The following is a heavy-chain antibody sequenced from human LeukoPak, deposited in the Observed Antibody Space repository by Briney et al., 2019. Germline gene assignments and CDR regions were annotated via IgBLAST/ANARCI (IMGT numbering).Heavy chain of an antibody. D-gene: IGHD3-16*02. Sequence: ASVKVSCKASGYTSTGYYMHWVRQAPGQGLEWMGRINPNSGGTNYAQKFQGRVTMTRDTSISTAYMELSGLRSDDTAVYFCAREADIVSFDLWGRGTRVTVSS. V-gene: IGHV1-2*06. CDR1: GYTSTGYY. J-gene: IGHJ2*01. CDR3: AREADIVSFDL. CDR2: INPNSGGT.